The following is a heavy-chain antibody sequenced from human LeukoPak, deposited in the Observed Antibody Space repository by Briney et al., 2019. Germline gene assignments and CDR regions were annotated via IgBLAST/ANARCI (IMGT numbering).Heavy chain of an antibody. V-gene: IGHV3-7*01. CDR2: IKQDGSEK. CDR1: GFTFNTYT. Sequence: GGSLRLSCAASGFTFNTYTMNWVRQAPGKGLEWVANIKQDGSEKYYVDSVKGRFTISRDNAKNSLYLQMNSLRAEDTAVYYCAKGTMGRGFGYWGQGTLVTVSS. CDR3: AKGTMGRGFGY. J-gene: IGHJ4*02. D-gene: IGHD3-10*01.